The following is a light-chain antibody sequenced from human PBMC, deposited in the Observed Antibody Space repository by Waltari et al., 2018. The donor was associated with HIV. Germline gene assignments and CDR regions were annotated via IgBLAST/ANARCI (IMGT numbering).Light chain of an antibody. Sequence: QSALTQPRSVSGSPGQSVTISCTGTSSDMVYFYYVSWYQHYPGKAPQVIIYEVNQRPSGVPDRFTGSKSGITASLTISGLQGEDEADYYCCSYAGAYTYVFGTGTKVNVL. CDR2: EVN. V-gene: IGLV2-11*01. CDR3: CSYAGAYTYV. CDR1: SSDMVYFYY. J-gene: IGLJ1*01.